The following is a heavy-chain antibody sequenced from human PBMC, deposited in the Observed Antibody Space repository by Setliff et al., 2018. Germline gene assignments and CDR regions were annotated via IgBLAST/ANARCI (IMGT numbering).Heavy chain of an antibody. V-gene: IGHV3-23*01. CDR1: GFTFNAYA. Sequence: PGGSLRLSCAASGFTFNAYAMSWVRQAPGKGLEWVSAITFGSLSRYYADSVKGRFTISRDNSKNTLFLEMNSLRTEDTAVYYCANGQGQYYDSSGYYGRVLDYWGQGTLVTVSS. CDR2: ITFGSLSR. J-gene: IGHJ4*02. CDR3: ANGQGQYYDSSGYYGRVLDY. D-gene: IGHD3-22*01.